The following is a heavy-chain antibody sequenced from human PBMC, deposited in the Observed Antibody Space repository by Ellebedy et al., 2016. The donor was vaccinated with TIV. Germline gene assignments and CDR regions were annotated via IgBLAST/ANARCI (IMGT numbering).Heavy chain of an antibody. D-gene: IGHD3-16*01. J-gene: IGHJ6*02. V-gene: IGHV1-3*04. CDR1: GHSFTSYG. CDR3: ARDWGAGFYGMDV. Sequence: ASVKVSCXASGHSFTSYGIHWVRQAPGQSLEWMGWINTGNDNTKYSQRLQGRVTITRDTSATTAYMELSGLMSEDTAVYYCARDWGAGFYGMDVWGQGTTVTVSS. CDR2: INTGNDNT.